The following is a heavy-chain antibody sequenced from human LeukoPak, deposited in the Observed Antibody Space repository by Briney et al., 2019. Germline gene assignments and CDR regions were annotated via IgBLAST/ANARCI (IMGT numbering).Heavy chain of an antibody. CDR2: ISGSGGYT. V-gene: IGHV3-23*01. CDR1: GFTFSSYA. CDR3: AKSLKTNSYAPGDY. Sequence: PGGSLRLSCAASGFTFSSYAMSWVRQAPGEGLEWDSAISGSGGYTYYADSVKGRFTISRDNSKNTLYLQMNSLGAEDTAVYYCAKSLKTNSYAPGDYWGQGTLVTVSS. J-gene: IGHJ4*02. D-gene: IGHD2-2*01.